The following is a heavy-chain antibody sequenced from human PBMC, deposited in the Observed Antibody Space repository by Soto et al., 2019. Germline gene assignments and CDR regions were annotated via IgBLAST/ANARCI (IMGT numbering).Heavy chain of an antibody. CDR3: ARQKSAPYGDYYYGMDV. Sequence: GESLKISCKGSGYSFTSYWIGWVRQMPGKGLEWMGIIYPGDSDTRYSPSFQGQVTISADKSNSTAYLQWSSLKASDTAMYYCARQKSAPYGDYYYGMDVWGQGTTVTVSS. V-gene: IGHV5-51*01. D-gene: IGHD4-17*01. J-gene: IGHJ6*02. CDR2: IYPGDSDT. CDR1: GYSFTSYW.